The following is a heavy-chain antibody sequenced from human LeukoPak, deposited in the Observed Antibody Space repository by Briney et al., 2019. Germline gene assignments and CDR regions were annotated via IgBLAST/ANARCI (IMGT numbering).Heavy chain of an antibody. CDR1: GYTFTSYG. J-gene: IGHJ6*02. CDR2: ISAYNGNT. Sequence: ASVKVSCKASGYTFTSYGISWVRQAPGQGLEWMGWISAYNGNTNYAQKLQGRVTMTTDTSTSTAYMELRSLRSDDTAVYYCAREDIVVVPAAYTHELDYYYYGMDVWGQGTTVTVSS. D-gene: IGHD2-2*01. V-gene: IGHV1-18*01. CDR3: AREDIVVVPAAYTHELDYYYYGMDV.